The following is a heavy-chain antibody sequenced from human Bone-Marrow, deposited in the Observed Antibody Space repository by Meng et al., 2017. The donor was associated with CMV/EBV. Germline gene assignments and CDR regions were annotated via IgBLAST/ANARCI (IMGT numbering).Heavy chain of an antibody. J-gene: IGHJ6*02. CDR1: GFTFSTYA. CDR3: ARQKVPGYCSSTSCHGYYYYGMDV. V-gene: IGHV3-23*01. D-gene: IGHD2-2*01. Sequence: GESLKISCAASGFTFSTYAMTWVRQAPGKGLEWVSGISGSGGSTYYADSVKGRFTISRDNAKNSLYLQMNSLRAEDTAVYYCARQKVPGYCSSTSCHGYYYYGMDVRGQGTTVTVSS. CDR2: ISGSGGST.